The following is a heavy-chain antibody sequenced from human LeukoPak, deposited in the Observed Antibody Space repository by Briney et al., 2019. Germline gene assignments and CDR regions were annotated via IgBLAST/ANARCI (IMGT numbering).Heavy chain of an antibody. D-gene: IGHD6-13*01. J-gene: IGHJ5*02. CDR3: ARREQLTQFDP. CDR1: GGSFSGYY. CDR2: INHSGST. Sequence: SETLSLTCAVYGGSFSGYYWSWIRQPPGKGQEWIGEINHSGSTNYNPSLRSRVTISVDTSKNQFSLKLSSVTAADTAVYYCARREQLTQFDPWGQGTLVTVSS. V-gene: IGHV4-34*01.